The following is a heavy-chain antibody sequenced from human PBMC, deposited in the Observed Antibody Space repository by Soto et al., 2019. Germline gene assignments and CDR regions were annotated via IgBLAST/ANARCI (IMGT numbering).Heavy chain of an antibody. Sequence: SETLSLTCTVSGGSISSSSYYWGWIRQPPGKGLEWIGSIYYSGSTYYNPSLKSRVTISVDTSKNQFSLKLSSVTATDTVVYYCARGSGIAAYNWFDPWGQGTLVTVSS. CDR2: IYYSGST. D-gene: IGHD6-13*01. J-gene: IGHJ5*02. CDR3: ARGSGIAAYNWFDP. CDR1: GGSISSSSYY. V-gene: IGHV4-39*01.